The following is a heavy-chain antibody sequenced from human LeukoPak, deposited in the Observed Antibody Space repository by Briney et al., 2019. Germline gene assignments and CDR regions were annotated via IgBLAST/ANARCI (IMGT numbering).Heavy chain of an antibody. Sequence: PGGSLRLSCAASGFTFSSYSMNWVRQAPGKGLEWVSYISSSGSTIYYADSVKGRFTISRDNAKNSLYLQMNSLRAEDTAVYYCAREPYSSGLDYWGQGTLVTVSS. CDR2: ISSSGSTI. D-gene: IGHD6-19*01. J-gene: IGHJ4*02. CDR3: AREPYSSGLDY. CDR1: GFTFSSYS. V-gene: IGHV3-48*04.